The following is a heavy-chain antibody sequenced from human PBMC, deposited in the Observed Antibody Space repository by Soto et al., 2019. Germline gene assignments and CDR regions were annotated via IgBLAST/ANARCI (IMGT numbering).Heavy chain of an antibody. J-gene: IGHJ4*02. Sequence: SETLSLTCTVSGDSISNYYWSWIRQPPGKGLEWIAYIYYSGSTNYNPSLKSRVTISVDTSKTQFSLKVMSVTAADTAMYYCARASSTGWYFDFWGQGTLVTVSS. D-gene: IGHD6-19*01. CDR2: IYYSGST. CDR1: GDSISNYY. CDR3: ARASSTGWYFDF. V-gene: IGHV4-59*01.